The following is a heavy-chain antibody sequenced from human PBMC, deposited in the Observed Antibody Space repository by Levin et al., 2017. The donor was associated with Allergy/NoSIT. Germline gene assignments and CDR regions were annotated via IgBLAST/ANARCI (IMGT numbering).Heavy chain of an antibody. Sequence: SQTLSLTCTVSGGSISSGSYYWSWIRQPAGKGLEWIGRIYTSGSTNYNPSLKSRVTISVDTSKNQFSLKLSSVTAADTAVYYCAREDIVVVPAAMGYYYYYMDVWGKGTTVTVSS. CDR2: IYTSGST. D-gene: IGHD2-2*01. CDR1: GGSISSGSYY. CDR3: AREDIVVVPAAMGYYYYYMDV. J-gene: IGHJ6*03. V-gene: IGHV4-61*02.